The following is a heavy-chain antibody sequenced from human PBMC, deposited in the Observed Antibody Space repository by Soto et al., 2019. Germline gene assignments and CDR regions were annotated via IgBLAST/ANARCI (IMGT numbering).Heavy chain of an antibody. CDR1: GFSLSTSGVG. CDR2: IYWDDDK. CDR3: AHSRAAAPLYYYYYYGMDV. D-gene: IGHD6-13*01. Sequence: GPTLVNPTQTLTLTCTFSGFSLSTSGVGVGWIRQPPGKALEWLALIYWDDDKRYSPSLKSRPTITKDTSKNQVVLTMTNMDPVDTATYYCAHSRAAAPLYYYYYYGMDVWGQGTTVTVSS. J-gene: IGHJ6*02. V-gene: IGHV2-5*02.